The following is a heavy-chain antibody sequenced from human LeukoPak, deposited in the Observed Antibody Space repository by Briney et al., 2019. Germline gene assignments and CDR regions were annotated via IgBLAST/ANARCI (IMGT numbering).Heavy chain of an antibody. V-gene: IGHV4-59*01. Sequence: SETLSLTCSVSGVSIRSYYWIWIRPPPGKGLPWVGYIYYSGTTNYTPSFKGRVTISVDTSKNRSSLKLSSVTAEDTAVYYCARVAGTYDSSDYYSWYFDYWGQGTLVTVSS. J-gene: IGHJ4*02. CDR1: GVSIRSYY. CDR3: ARVAGTYDSSDYYSWYFDY. D-gene: IGHD3-22*01. CDR2: IYYSGTT.